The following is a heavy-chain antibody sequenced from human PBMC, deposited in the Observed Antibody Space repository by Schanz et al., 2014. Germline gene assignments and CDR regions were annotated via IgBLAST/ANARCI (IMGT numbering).Heavy chain of an antibody. CDR3: XXDNLVSSSWYNYYGMDV. CDR1: GYTFTSYG. J-gene: IGHJ6*02. Sequence: QVQLVQSGAEVKKPGASVKVSCKASGYTFTSYGISWVRQAPGQGLEWMGWISAYNGNTNYAQKLQGRVTMTTDTSTSXXXXXLRSLRSXXXXXXXXXXDNLVSSSWYNYYGMDVWGQGTTVTVSS. V-gene: IGHV1-18*01. D-gene: IGHD6-13*01. CDR2: ISAYNGNT.